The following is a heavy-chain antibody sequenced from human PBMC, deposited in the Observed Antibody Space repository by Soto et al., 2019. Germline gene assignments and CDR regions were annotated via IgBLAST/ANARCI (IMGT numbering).Heavy chain of an antibody. Sequence: PSETLSLTCTVSGGSIRTGGYYWSWIRQLPGKGLECIGYIYYSGTTYYNPSLKSRVTISVDASKSQFSLKLSSVTAADTAVYYCATNGGYYDSSGLKYFLHWCQGTLATVFS. V-gene: IGHV4-31*03. J-gene: IGHJ1*01. CDR2: IYYSGTT. CDR3: ATNGGYYDSSGLKYFLH. CDR1: GGSIRTGGYY. D-gene: IGHD3-22*01.